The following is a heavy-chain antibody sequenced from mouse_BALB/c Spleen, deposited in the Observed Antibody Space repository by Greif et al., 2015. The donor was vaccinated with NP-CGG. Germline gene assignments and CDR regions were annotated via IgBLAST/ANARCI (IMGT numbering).Heavy chain of an antibody. Sequence: EVMLVESGGGLVKPGGSLKLSCAASGFTFSSYAMSWVRQSPEKRLEWVAEISSGGSYTYYPDTVTGRFTIPRDNAKNTLYLEMSSLRSEDTAMYYCARELRLSYWYFDVWGAGTTVTVSS. V-gene: IGHV5-9-4*01. CDR3: ARELRLSYWYFDV. D-gene: IGHD1-2*01. J-gene: IGHJ1*01. CDR2: ISSGGSYT. CDR1: GFTFSSYA.